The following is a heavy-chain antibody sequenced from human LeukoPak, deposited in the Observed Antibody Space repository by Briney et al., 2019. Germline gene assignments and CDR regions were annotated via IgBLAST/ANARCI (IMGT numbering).Heavy chain of an antibody. V-gene: IGHV4-59*01. CDR1: GGSISIYY. Sequence: SETLSLTCTVSGGSISIYYWSWIRQPPGKGLEWSGYIYYSGSTNYNPSLKSRVTISVDTSKNQFSLKLSSVTAADTAVYYCARGMSGSYYGTGTYFDYWGQGTLVTVSS. CDR2: IYYSGST. D-gene: IGHD1-26*01. CDR3: ARGMSGSYYGTGTYFDY. J-gene: IGHJ4*02.